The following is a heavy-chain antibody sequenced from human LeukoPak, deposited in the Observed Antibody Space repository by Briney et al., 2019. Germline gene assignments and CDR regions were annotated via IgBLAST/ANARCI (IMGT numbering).Heavy chain of an antibody. V-gene: IGHV1-24*01. CDR2: FDPEDGET. CDR1: GGTFSSYA. J-gene: IGHJ5*02. D-gene: IGHD7-27*01. Sequence: ASVKVSCKASGGTFSSYAISWVRQAPGKGLEWMGGFDPEDGETIYAQKFQGRVTMTEDTSTDTAYMELSSLRSEDTAVYYCATDLLGWSRTEGYNWFDPWGQGTLVTVSS. CDR3: ATDLLGWSRTEGYNWFDP.